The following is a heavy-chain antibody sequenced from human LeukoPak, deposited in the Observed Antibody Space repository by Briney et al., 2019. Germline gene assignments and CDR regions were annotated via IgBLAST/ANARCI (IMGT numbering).Heavy chain of an antibody. Sequence: GGSLRLSCAASGFTFGSYWMSWVRQAPGKGLEWVANTKQDGSEKYYEASVKGRFTISRDNAKNSLYLQMNSLRAEDTAVYYCARMDGIRYFDWLLYFGYWGQGTLVTVSS. CDR1: GFTFGSYW. CDR3: ARMDGIRYFDWLLYFGY. D-gene: IGHD3-9*01. CDR2: TKQDGSEK. J-gene: IGHJ4*02. V-gene: IGHV3-7*01.